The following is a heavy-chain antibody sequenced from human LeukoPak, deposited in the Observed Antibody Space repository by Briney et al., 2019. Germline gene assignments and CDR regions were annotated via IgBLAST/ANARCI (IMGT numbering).Heavy chain of an antibody. Sequence: ASVKVSCKASGYTFSMYNMHWVRQAPGQGLEWMGIINPSGGTSYAQKLQGRITMTRDTSTSTLYMELSSLRSEDTAVYYCARVIAAGTGNNWFDPWGQGTLVTVSS. CDR2: INPSGGT. CDR3: ARVIAAGTGNNWFDP. J-gene: IGHJ5*02. CDR1: GYTFSMYN. D-gene: IGHD6-13*01. V-gene: IGHV1-46*01.